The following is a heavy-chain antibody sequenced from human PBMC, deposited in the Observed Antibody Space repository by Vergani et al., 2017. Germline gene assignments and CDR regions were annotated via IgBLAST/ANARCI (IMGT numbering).Heavy chain of an antibody. CDR2: INPNSGGT. CDR3: ARVGSCSNRYYFDY. D-gene: IGHD1-14*01. CDR1: GYTFTDYF. V-gene: IGHV1-2*02. Sequence: QVQLVQSGAEVKKPGASVTVSCKASGYTFTDYFMHWVRQAPGQGLEWMGWINPNSGGTHYAQKFQGRVTMTRDTSISTAYMELSNLRSDDTAVYYCARVGSCSNRYYFDYWGQGTLVTVSS. J-gene: IGHJ4*02.